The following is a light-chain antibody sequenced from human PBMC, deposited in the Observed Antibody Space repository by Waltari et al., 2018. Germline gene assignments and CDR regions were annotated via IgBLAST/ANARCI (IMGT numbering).Light chain of an antibody. CDR3: ALYLGIGFSWV. CDR2: STN. J-gene: IGLJ3*02. Sequence: QTVVTQEPSFSVSPGGTVTLTCGLSSGSVSTSYFVSWYQQTPGQAPRALIDSTNPRSSGVPERFSGSILGNKASLTITGAQADDESDYYCALYLGIGFSWVFGGGTKLTVL. V-gene: IGLV8-61*01. CDR1: SGSVSTSYF.